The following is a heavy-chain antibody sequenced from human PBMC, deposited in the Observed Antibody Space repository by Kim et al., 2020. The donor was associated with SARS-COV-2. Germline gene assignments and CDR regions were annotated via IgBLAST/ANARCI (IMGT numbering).Heavy chain of an antibody. D-gene: IGHD2-15*01. CDR2: INPSGGST. V-gene: IGHV1-46*01. CDR3: ASIRLGCSGGSCYIGAFDI. J-gene: IGHJ3*02. Sequence: ASVKVSCKASGYTFTSYYMHWVRQAPGQGLEWMGIINPSGGSTSYAQKFQGRVTMTRDTSTSTVYMELSSLRSEDTAVYYCASIRLGCSGGSCYIGAFDIWGQGKMVTVSS. CDR1: GYTFTSYY.